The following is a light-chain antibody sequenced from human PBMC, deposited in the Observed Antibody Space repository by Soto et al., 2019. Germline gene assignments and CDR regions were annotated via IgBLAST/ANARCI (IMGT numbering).Light chain of an antibody. V-gene: IGKV3D-15*01. Sequence: EIVMTQSPGTLSESPGERATLSCRASQSVSTNLAWYQQKPGQAPRLLIYGAPTRAAGVPARFSGSGSGTEFTLAINSLQAEDSAIYYCQQYNNWPYTFGQGTKVDIK. CDR1: QSVSTN. CDR2: GAP. CDR3: QQYNNWPYT. J-gene: IGKJ2*01.